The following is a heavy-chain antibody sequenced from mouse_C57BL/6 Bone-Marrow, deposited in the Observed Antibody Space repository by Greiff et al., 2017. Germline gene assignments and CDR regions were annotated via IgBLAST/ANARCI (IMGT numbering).Heavy chain of an antibody. CDR2: IDPSDSDT. CDR1: GYTFTSYW. Sequence: VQLQQSGAELVRPGSSVKLSCKASGYTFTSYWMHWVKQRPIQGLEWIGNIDPSDSDTHYNQKFKDKATLTVDKSSSTAYMQLSSLTSEDSAVYYCARGAYGSSPLYAMDYWGQGTSVTVSS. D-gene: IGHD1-1*01. V-gene: IGHV1-52*01. J-gene: IGHJ4*01. CDR3: ARGAYGSSPLYAMDY.